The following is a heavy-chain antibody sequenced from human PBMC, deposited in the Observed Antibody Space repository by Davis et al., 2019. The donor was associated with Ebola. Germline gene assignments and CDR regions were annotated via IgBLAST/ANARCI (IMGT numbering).Heavy chain of an antibody. CDR1: GFTFSSYS. D-gene: IGHD6-13*01. J-gene: IGHJ5*02. Sequence: GESLKISCAASGFTFSSYSMNWVRQAPGKGLEWVSSISSSSSYIYYADSVKGRFTISRDNAKNSLYLQMNSLRAEDTAVYYCARERQLSSSWYDPWGQGTLVTVSS. V-gene: IGHV3-21*01. CDR3: ARERQLSSSWYDP. CDR2: ISSSSSYI.